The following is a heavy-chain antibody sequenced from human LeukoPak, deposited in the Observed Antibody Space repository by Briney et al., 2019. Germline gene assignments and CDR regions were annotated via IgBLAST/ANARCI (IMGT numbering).Heavy chain of an antibody. J-gene: IGHJ4*02. CDR2: ISSSSSYI. D-gene: IGHD4-17*01. CDR3: ARGGPTVSVDY. V-gene: IGHV3-21*01. CDR1: GFTFSSYS. Sequence: GGSLRLSCAASGFTFSSYSMNWVRQAPGKGLEWVSSISSSSSYIYYADPAKGRFTISRDNAKNSLCLQMNSLRAEDTAVYYCARGGPTVSVDYWGQGTLVTVSS.